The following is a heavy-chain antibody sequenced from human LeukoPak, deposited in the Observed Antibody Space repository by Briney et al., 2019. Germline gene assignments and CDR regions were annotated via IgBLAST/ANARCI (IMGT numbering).Heavy chain of an antibody. J-gene: IGHJ4*02. V-gene: IGHV1-2*02. CDR1: GYTFTGYY. Sequence: GASVKVSCKASGYTFTGYYMHWVRQAPGQGLEWMGWISPNSGGTNYAQKFQGRVTMTRDTSISTAYMELSRLRSDDTAVYYCARELSPGHYYGSGSLECGYWGQGTLVTVSS. CDR3: ARELSPGHYYGSGSLECGY. D-gene: IGHD3-10*01. CDR2: ISPNSGGT.